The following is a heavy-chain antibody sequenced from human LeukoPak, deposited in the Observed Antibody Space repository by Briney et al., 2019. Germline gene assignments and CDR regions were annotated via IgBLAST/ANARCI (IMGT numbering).Heavy chain of an antibody. V-gene: IGHV3-23*01. CDR1: GFTFSSYA. Sequence: GGSLRLSCAASGFTFSSYAMSWVRQAPGKGLQWVSAISGSGGSTYYADSVKGRFTISRDNSKNTLYLQMNSLRAEDTAVYYCAKEAEFIEWFGESYYMDVWGKGTTVTISS. CDR2: ISGSGGST. J-gene: IGHJ6*03. D-gene: IGHD3-10*01. CDR3: AKEAEFIEWFGESYYMDV.